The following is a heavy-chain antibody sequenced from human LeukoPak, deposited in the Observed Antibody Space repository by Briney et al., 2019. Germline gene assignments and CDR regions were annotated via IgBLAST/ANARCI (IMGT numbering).Heavy chain of an antibody. Sequence: PGGSLRLSCAASGFTFSSYWMHWVRQAPGEGLVWVSRINSDGSSTSYADSVKGRFTISRDNAKNTLYLQMNSLRAEDTAVYYCARGRTRADYYYGMDVWGKGTTVTVSS. CDR3: ARGRTRADYYYGMDV. CDR2: INSDGSST. J-gene: IGHJ6*04. CDR1: GFTFSSYW. V-gene: IGHV3-74*01.